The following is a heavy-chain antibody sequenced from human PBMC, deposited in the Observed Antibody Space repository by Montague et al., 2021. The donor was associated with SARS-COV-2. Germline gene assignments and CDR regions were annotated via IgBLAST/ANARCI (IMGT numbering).Heavy chain of an antibody. CDR3: AIGGDSAKCGI. Sequence: SETLSLTCTVSGGSVTERYLNWVRQAAGKGLEWIGFIHPYGDIHYNASLKSRVILSRDASKNQFSLTLTSVTAADTAVYYCAIGGDSAKCGIRGRGTLVTVSS. CDR1: GGSVTERY. D-gene: IGHD2-21*01. J-gene: IGHJ3*02. V-gene: IGHV4-4*07. CDR2: IHPYGDI.